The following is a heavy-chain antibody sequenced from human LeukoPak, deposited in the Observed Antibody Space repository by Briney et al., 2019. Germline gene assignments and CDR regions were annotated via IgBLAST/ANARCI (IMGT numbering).Heavy chain of an antibody. CDR1: GGSISSYY. V-gene: IGHV4-4*07. Sequence: SETLSLTCTVSGGSISSYYWSWIRQPAGKGLEWIGRIYTSGSTNYNPSLKSRVTISVDTSKNQFSLKLNSVTAADTAVYYCARSGYYPEYDYWGQGTLVTVSS. D-gene: IGHD3-22*01. CDR2: IYTSGST. J-gene: IGHJ4*02. CDR3: ARSGYYPEYDY.